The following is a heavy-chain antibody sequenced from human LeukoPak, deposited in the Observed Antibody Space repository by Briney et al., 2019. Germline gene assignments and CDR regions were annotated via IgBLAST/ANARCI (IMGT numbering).Heavy chain of an antibody. V-gene: IGHV1-69*13. CDR2: IIPIFGTA. J-gene: IGHJ5*02. D-gene: IGHD1-1*01. CDR3: ARSPENWNPGHSGWFDP. Sequence: SVKVSCKASGGTFSSYAISWVRQAPGQGLEWMGGIIPIFGTANYAQKFQGRVTITADESASTAYMELSSLRSEDTAVYYCARSPENWNPGHSGWFDPWGQGTLVTVSS. CDR1: GGTFSSYA.